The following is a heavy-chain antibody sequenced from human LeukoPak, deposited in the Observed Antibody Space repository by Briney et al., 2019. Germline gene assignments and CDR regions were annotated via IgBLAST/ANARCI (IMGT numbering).Heavy chain of an antibody. CDR2: IYTSGST. CDR3: ARGNTAMDYFDY. CDR1: GGSFSGYY. V-gene: IGHV4-59*10. Sequence: SETLSLTCAVYGGSFSGYYWSWIRQPAGKGLEWIGRIYTSGSTNYDPSLKSRVTMSVDTSKNQFSLKLSSVTAADTAVYYCARGNTAMDYFDYWGQGTLVTVSS. D-gene: IGHD5-18*01. J-gene: IGHJ4*02.